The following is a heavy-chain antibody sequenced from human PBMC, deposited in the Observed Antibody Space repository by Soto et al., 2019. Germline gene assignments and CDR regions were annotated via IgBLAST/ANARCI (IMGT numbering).Heavy chain of an antibody. J-gene: IGHJ3*02. Sequence: SVKVSCKASGGTFSSYAISWVRQAPGQGLEWMGGIIPIFGTANYAQKFQGRVTITADKSTNTAYMELSRLRSDDTAVYYCARVGQLPRKGAFDIWGQGTMVTVSS. D-gene: IGHD2-2*01. CDR1: GGTFSSYA. CDR2: IIPIFGTA. CDR3: ARVGQLPRKGAFDI. V-gene: IGHV1-69*06.